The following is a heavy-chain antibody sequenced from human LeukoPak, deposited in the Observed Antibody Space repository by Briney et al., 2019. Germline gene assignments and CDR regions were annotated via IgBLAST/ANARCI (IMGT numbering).Heavy chain of an antibody. CDR2: ISYDGSNK. D-gene: IGHD6-19*01. J-gene: IGHJ4*02. V-gene: IGHV3-30-3*01. CDR3: AKDESSGWQIFDS. CDR1: GFTFSSYA. Sequence: GGSLRLSCAASGFTFSSYAMHWVRQAPGKGLEWVAVISYDGSNKYYADSVKGRFTISRDNTKNALYLQMNSLTTEDTAFYYCAKDESSGWQIFDSWGQGTLVTVSS.